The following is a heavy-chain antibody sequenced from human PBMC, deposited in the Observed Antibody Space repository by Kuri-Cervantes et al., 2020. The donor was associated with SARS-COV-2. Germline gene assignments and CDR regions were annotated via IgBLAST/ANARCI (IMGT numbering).Heavy chain of an antibody. CDR3: ARNRGSGWPFFDY. CDR1: GFTVSSNY. D-gene: IGHD6-19*01. CDR2: IYSGGST. Sequence: LSLPCAASGFTVSSNYMSWVRQAPGKGLEWVSVIYSGGSTYYADSVKGRFTISRDNSKNTLYLQMNSLRAEDTAVYYCARNRGSGWPFFDYWGQGTLVTVSS. V-gene: IGHV3-53*01. J-gene: IGHJ4*02.